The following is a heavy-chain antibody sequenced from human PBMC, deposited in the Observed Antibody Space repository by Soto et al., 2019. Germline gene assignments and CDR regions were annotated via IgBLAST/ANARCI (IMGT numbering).Heavy chain of an antibody. Sequence: GESLKISCKGSGYSFTSYWIGWVRQMPGKGLEWMGIIYPGDSDTRYSPSFQGQVTISADKSISTAYLQWSSLKASDTAMYYCASSKTYSKNYYYYGMDVWGQGTTVTVSS. V-gene: IGHV5-51*01. CDR2: IYPGDSDT. D-gene: IGHD6-13*01. CDR1: GYSFTSYW. J-gene: IGHJ6*02. CDR3: ASSKTYSKNYYYYGMDV.